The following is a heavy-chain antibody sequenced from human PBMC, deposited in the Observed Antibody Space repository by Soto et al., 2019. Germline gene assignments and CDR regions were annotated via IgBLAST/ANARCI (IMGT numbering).Heavy chain of an antibody. D-gene: IGHD6-19*01. J-gene: IGHJ4*01. CDR1: GFPFISYG. CDR3: AKEIAVAGDIDV. V-gene: IGHV3-30*18. Sequence: GGSLRLSCVASGFPFISYGIHWVRQAPGKGLEWVAVVSSDGRTTYYADSVKGRFTISRDNSKNTLYLQMDSLRPEDTAVYYCAKEIAVAGDIDVWGHGTMVTVSS. CDR2: VSSDGRTT.